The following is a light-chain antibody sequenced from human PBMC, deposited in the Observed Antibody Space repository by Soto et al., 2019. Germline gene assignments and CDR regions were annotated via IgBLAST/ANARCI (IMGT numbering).Light chain of an antibody. CDR3: SSTAGNNNLV. J-gene: IGLJ3*02. CDR1: SSDVGGHNY. CDR2: EVS. V-gene: IGLV2-8*01. Sequence: QSALTQSPSASGSPGQSVTISCTGTSSDVGGHNYVSWYQHQPGKAPKLIIYEVSKRPSGVPDRFSGSKSGNTASLTVSGLQAEDEAVYYCSSTAGNNNLVFGGGTKLTVL.